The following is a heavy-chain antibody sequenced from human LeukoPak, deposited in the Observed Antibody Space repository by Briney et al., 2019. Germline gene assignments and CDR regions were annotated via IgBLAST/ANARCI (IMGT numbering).Heavy chain of an antibody. Sequence: QPGGSLRLSCAASGFTFSSYAMNWVRQAPGMGLEWVSAISGSGGSTYYADSVKGRFTFSRDNSKNTLYLQMNSLRAEDTAVYYCARDSRAAGTLLFPWFDPWGQGTLVTVSS. J-gene: IGHJ5*02. CDR1: GFTFSSYA. CDR3: ARDSRAAGTLLFPWFDP. D-gene: IGHD6-13*01. CDR2: ISGSGGST. V-gene: IGHV3-23*01.